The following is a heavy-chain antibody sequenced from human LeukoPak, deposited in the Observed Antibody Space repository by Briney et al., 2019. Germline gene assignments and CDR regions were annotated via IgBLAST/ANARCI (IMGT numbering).Heavy chain of an antibody. V-gene: IGHV3-20*04. CDR2: ISWSGGNT. J-gene: IGHJ4*02. CDR3: ARDGIAARLVVY. Sequence: SGGSLRLSCAASGFTFYDYDMSWVRQAPRKGLEWFSDISWSGGNTVYAYSVKGRFTISRHNAKNSLYLQMNSLIAEETAVYYCARDGIAARLVVYWGQGTLVTVSS. CDR1: GFTFYDYD. D-gene: IGHD6-6*01.